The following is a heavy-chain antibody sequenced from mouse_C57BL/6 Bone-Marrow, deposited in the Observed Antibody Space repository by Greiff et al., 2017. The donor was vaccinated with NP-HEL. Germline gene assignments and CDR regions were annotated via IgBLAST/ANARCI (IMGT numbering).Heavy chain of an antibody. V-gene: IGHV1-19*01. CDR3: ARYPSYYSGSSYGFAY. J-gene: IGHJ3*01. Sequence: VQLKQSGPVLVKPGASVKMSCKASGYTFTDYYMNWVKQSHGKSLEWIGVINPYNGGTSYNQKFKGKATLTVDKSSSTAYMELNSLTSEDSAVYYCARYPSYYSGSSYGFAYWGQGTLVTVSA. D-gene: IGHD1-1*01. CDR2: INPYNGGT. CDR1: GYTFTDYY.